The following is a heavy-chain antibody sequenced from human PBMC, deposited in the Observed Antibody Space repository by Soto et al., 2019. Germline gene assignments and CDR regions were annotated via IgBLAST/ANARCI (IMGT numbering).Heavy chain of an antibody. V-gene: IGHV1-18*01. CDR3: AIVVPAAGYYYYGMDV. D-gene: IGHD2-2*01. Sequence: QVQLVQSGAEVKKPGASVKVSCKASGYTFTSYGISWVRQAPGQGLEWMGWISAYNGNTNYAQKLQGRVTMTTDTSTSTAYMELRSLRSDDTAVYYCAIVVPAAGYYYYGMDVWGQGTTVTVSS. CDR1: GYTFTSYG. CDR2: ISAYNGNT. J-gene: IGHJ6*02.